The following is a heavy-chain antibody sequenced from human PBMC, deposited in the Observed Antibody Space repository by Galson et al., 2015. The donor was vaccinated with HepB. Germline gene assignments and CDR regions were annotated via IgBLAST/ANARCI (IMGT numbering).Heavy chain of an antibody. V-gene: IGHV3-30*18. CDR3: AKDLLGGVRVDGMDV. Sequence: SLRLSCAASGFTFSSYGMHWVRQAPGKGLEWVAVISYDGSNKYYADSVKGRFTIPRDNSKNTLYLQMNSLRAEDTAVYYCAKDLLGGVRVDGMDVWGQGTTVTVSS. D-gene: IGHD3-16*01. CDR2: ISYDGSNK. J-gene: IGHJ6*02. CDR1: GFTFSSYG.